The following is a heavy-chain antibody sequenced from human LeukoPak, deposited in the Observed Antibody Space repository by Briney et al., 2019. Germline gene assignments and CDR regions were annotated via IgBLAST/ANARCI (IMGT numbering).Heavy chain of an antibody. CDR2: TSASGGSS. CDR3: AKTRNAAMSAYYSYAMDV. D-gene: IGHD5-18*01. J-gene: IGHJ6*02. V-gene: IGHV3-23*01. CDR1: GFTFNSYA. Sequence: GALRLSRAASGFTFNSYAMSWVRQAPGKGLEWVSSTSASGGSSYYADSVKGRFSISRDNSENTLYLQMNSLRAEDTAVYYCAKTRNAAMSAYYSYAMDVWGQGTTVAVSS.